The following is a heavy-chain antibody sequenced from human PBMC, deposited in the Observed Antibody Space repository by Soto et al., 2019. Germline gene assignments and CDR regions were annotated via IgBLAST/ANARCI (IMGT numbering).Heavy chain of an antibody. J-gene: IGHJ5*02. Sequence: ASVKVSCKASGYTFTSYAMHWVRQAPGQRLEWMGWINAGNGNTKYSQKFQGRVTITRDTSASTAYMELSSLRSEDTAVYYCARDGYGSSGYYPPGYNWFDPWGQGTLVTVSS. CDR2: INAGNGNT. D-gene: IGHD3-22*01. CDR1: GYTFTSYA. V-gene: IGHV1-3*01. CDR3: ARDGYGSSGYYPPGYNWFDP.